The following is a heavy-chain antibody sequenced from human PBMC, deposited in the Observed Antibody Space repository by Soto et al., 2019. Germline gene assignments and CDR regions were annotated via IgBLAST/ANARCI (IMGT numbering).Heavy chain of an antibody. CDR3: ARGRRVVVVAATAPGYFDY. J-gene: IGHJ4*02. CDR2: IYYSGST. Sequence: SETLSLTCNVSGGSVSSSMCYWGWIRKPPGKGLEWIGSIYYSGSTYYNPSLKSRVTISVDTSKNQFSLKLSSVTAADTAVYYCARGRRVVVVAATAPGYFDYWGQGTLVTVSS. CDR1: GGSVSSSMCY. V-gene: IGHV4-39*01. D-gene: IGHD2-15*01.